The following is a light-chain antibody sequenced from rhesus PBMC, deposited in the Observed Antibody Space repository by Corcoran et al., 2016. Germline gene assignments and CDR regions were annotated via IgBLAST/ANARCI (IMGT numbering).Light chain of an antibody. CDR2: KAS. Sequence: DIQMTQSPSSLSASVGDRVTITCRTSENVNNYLNWYQQKPGKAPKLLIYKASTLQSGVPSRLSGRGSGTDYTLTISSLQSEDFATYYCQHNYGTPYSFGQGTKVEIK. V-gene: IGKV1-74*01. CDR1: ENVNNY. J-gene: IGKJ2*01. CDR3: QHNYGTPYS.